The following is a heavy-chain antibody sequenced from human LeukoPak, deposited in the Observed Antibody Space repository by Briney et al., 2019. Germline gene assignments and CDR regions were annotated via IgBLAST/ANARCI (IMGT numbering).Heavy chain of an antibody. CDR2: ISAYNGNT. V-gene: IGHV1-18*01. Sequence: ASVKVSCKASGYTFTSYGISWVRQAPGQGLEWMGWISAYNGNTNYAQKLQGRVTMTTDTSTSTAYMELRSLRSDDTAVYYCARERVEYSYGYGYYYYMDVWGKGTTVTISS. CDR3: ARERVEYSYGYGYYYYMDV. CDR1: GYTFTSYG. J-gene: IGHJ6*03. D-gene: IGHD5-18*01.